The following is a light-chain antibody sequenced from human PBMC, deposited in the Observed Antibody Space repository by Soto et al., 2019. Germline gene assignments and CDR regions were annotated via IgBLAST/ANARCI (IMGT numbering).Light chain of an antibody. CDR2: DVS. Sequence: QSALTQPASVSGSPGQSITISCTGTSSDVGGYNYVSWYQQHPGKAPKLIISDVSNRPSGGSNRFSGSKSGNTASLTISGLQAEDEADYYCDSYTSSSTHVFGTGTKVTVL. V-gene: IGLV2-14*03. CDR1: SSDVGGYNY. J-gene: IGLJ1*01. CDR3: DSYTSSSTHV.